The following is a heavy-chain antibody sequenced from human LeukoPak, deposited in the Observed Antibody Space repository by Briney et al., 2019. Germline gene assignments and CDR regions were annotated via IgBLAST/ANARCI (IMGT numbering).Heavy chain of an antibody. CDR2: IDYSGST. Sequence: KPSETLSLTCTVSGGSMSIYYWSWIRQPPGKGLEWIGYIDYSGSTSYNASIKSRVTISVDTSKNQFSLKLNSVTAADTAVYYCAREDYGGNPNFDYWGQGTLVTVSS. D-gene: IGHD4-23*01. CDR3: AREDYGGNPNFDY. CDR1: GGSMSIYY. V-gene: IGHV4-59*01. J-gene: IGHJ4*02.